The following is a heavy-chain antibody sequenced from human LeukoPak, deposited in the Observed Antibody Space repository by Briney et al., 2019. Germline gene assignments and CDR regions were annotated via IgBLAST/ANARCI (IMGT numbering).Heavy chain of an antibody. J-gene: IGHJ4*02. Sequence: ASVKVSCKASGYTFTDHYMHWVRQAPGQGLEWMGIINPVGGGTTYAQHFQGRVTMTRDTSTSTVYMELSRLRSDDTAVYYCARERQQLVRGIDYWGQGTLVTVSS. CDR1: GYTFTDHY. D-gene: IGHD6-13*01. V-gene: IGHV1-46*01. CDR2: INPVGGGT. CDR3: ARERQQLVRGIDY.